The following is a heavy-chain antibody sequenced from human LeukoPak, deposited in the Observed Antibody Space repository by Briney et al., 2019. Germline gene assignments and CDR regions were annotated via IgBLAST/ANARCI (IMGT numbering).Heavy chain of an antibody. J-gene: IGHJ4*02. CDR3: ARLPPTGSFFEC. D-gene: IGHD1-26*01. CDR1: GGSISGYY. V-gene: IGHV4-4*07. CDR2: ISTSGST. Sequence: SETLSLTCTVSGGSISGYYWSWIRQPAGKGLEWIGRISTSGSTNYNPSLKSRGTVSLDTSKSQFSLRLSSVTAADTAVYYCARLPPTGSFFECWGQGTLVTVSS.